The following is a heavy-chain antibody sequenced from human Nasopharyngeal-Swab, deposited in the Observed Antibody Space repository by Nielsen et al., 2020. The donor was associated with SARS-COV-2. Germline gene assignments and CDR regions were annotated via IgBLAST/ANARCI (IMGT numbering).Heavy chain of an antibody. CDR1: GDSVSSTSTG. V-gene: IGHV6-1*01. Sequence: SETLSLTCAISGDSVSSTSTGWNWIRQSPSRGLEWLGRTYYGSKRYTDYAVSVKSRITINADTSKNQFSLQLNSVNPEDTAVYYCARGYLKSGMDVWGKGTKVTVSS. CDR3: ARGYLKSGMDV. D-gene: IGHD1-1*01. J-gene: IGHJ6*04. CDR2: TYYGSKRYT.